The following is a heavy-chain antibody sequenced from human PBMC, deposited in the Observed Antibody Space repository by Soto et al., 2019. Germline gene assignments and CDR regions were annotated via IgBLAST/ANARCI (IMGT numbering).Heavy chain of an antibody. V-gene: IGHV3-33*01. Sequence: GGSLRLSCAASGFTFSSYGMHWVRQAPGKGLEWVAVIWYDGSNKYYADSVKGRFTISRDNSKNTLYLQMNSLRAEDTAVYYWARERDSSGYYDMGLGDYYFDYWGQGTLVTVSS. CDR1: GFTFSSYG. J-gene: IGHJ4*02. CDR3: ARERDSSGYYDMGLGDYYFDY. D-gene: IGHD3-22*01. CDR2: IWYDGSNK.